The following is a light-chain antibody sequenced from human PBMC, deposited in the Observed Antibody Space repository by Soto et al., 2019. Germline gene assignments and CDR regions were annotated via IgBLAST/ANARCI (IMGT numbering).Light chain of an antibody. CDR1: NTDVGGYNY. J-gene: IGLJ6*01. CDR3: TSYTPTGALV. V-gene: IGLV2-14*01. Sequence: QSALTQPASVSGSPGQSITVSCTGTNTDVGGYNYVSWYQHRPGKAPRLIIYEVRNRLSGVSNRFSGSKSGNTASLTISVLQSEDEADYYCTSYTPTGALVFGSGTKVTVL. CDR2: EVR.